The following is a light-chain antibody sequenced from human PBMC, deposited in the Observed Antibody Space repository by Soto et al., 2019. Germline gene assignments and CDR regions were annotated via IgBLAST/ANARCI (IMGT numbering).Light chain of an antibody. V-gene: IGLV1-40*01. CDR2: GNS. Sequence: QSVLTQPPSVSGAPGQRVTISCTGSSSNIGAGYDVYWYQQLPGTAPKLLIYGNSNRPSGVPERFSGSKSATSASLAITGLQAEDEADYSCQSYDSSLTGAVFGGGTKLTVL. CDR3: QSYDSSLTGAV. J-gene: IGLJ2*01. CDR1: SSNIGAGYD.